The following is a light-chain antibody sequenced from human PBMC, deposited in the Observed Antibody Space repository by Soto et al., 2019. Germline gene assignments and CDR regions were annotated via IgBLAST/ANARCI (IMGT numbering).Light chain of an antibody. V-gene: IGLV2-23*03. CDR3: CSYAGSSTFEGVV. Sequence: QSVLTQPASVSGSPGQSITISCTGTSSDVGSYNLVSWYQQHPGKAPKLMIYESSKRPSGVSNRFSGSKSGNTASLTISGLQAEDEADYYCCSYAGSSTFEGVVFGGGTKVTVL. CDR2: ESS. J-gene: IGLJ2*01. CDR1: SSDVGSYNL.